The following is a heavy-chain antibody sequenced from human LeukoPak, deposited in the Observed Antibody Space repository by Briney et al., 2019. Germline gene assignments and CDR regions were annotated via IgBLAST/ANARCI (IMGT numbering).Heavy chain of an antibody. CDR2: IPYDGSNK. J-gene: IGHJ5*02. CDR3: ARAVLRPFNWFDP. D-gene: IGHD3-3*01. CDR1: GFTFSRYY. Sequence: PGGSLRLSCAASGFTFSRYYMNWVRQAPGKGLEWVAVIPYDGSNKYYADSVKGRFTISRDNSKNTLYLQMNSLRAEDTAVYYCARAVLRPFNWFDPWGQGTLVTVSS. V-gene: IGHV3-30*03.